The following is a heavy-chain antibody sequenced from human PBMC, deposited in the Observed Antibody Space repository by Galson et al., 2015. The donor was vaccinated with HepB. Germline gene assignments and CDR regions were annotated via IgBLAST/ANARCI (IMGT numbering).Heavy chain of an antibody. J-gene: IGHJ4*02. CDR1: GFTFNDYT. CDR3: ARRVEGNFDF. Sequence: SLRLSCAASGFTFNDYTMGWVRQAPRKGLEWVSAILSNGNTYYTDSVKGRFTISRDNSKKTLDLQVNSLRVVDTAVYFCARRVEGNFDFWGQGTLVTVSS. V-gene: IGHV3-23*01. D-gene: IGHD3-10*01. CDR2: ILSNGNT.